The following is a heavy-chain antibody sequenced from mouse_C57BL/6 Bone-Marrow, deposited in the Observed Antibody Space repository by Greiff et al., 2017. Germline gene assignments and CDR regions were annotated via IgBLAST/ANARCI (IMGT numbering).Heavy chain of an antibody. J-gene: IGHJ4*01. CDR1: GYTFTDYE. CDR3: TRGGEGYAMDY. Sequence: VQLQQSGAELVRPGASVTLSCKASGYTFTDYEMHWVKQTPVHGLEWIGAIDPETGGTAYNQKFKGKAILTADKSSSTAYMELRSLTSEDSAVYYCTRGGEGYAMDYWGQGTSVTASS. V-gene: IGHV1-15*01. CDR2: IDPETGGT.